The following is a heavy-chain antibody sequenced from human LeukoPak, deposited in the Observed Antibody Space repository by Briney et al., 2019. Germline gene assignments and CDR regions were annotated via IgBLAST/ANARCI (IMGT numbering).Heavy chain of an antibody. J-gene: IGHJ5*02. Sequence: PSETLSLTCTVSGGSISSYYWSWIRQPPGKGLEWIGYIYYSGSTNYNPSLKSRVTISVDTSKNQFSLKLSSVTAADTAVYYCARADYGDYDGADGWFDPWGQGTLVTVSS. CDR1: GGSISSYY. CDR3: ARADYGDYDGADGWFDP. CDR2: IYYSGST. V-gene: IGHV4-59*01. D-gene: IGHD4-17*01.